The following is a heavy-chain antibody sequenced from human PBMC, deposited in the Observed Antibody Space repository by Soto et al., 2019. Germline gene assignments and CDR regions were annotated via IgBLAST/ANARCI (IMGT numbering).Heavy chain of an antibody. V-gene: IGHV3-15*07. CDR1: GFTFSKAL. J-gene: IGHJ4*02. Sequence: PVGALRPSCATSGFTFSKALMNWVRQGPGKGLEWVGRVKSKTDGGTTDYAAPVKGRFTISRDDSKNTLYLQMNSLKTEDTAVYYCTTDKYSGSYGYFDYWGQGTLVPVSS. CDR2: VKSKTDGGTT. D-gene: IGHD1-26*01. CDR3: TTDKYSGSYGYFDY.